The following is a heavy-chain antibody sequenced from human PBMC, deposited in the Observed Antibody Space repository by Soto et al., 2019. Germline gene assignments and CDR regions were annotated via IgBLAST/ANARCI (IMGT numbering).Heavy chain of an antibody. D-gene: IGHD6-13*01. CDR2: ISSSSSYI. CDR1: GFTFSSYS. Sequence: GGSLRLSCAASGFTFSSYSMNWVRQAPGKGLEWVSSISSSSSYIYYADSVKGRFTISRDNAKNSLYLQMNSLRAEDTAVYYCARDLTPSGLSSSWYWFDPWGQGTLVTVSS. V-gene: IGHV3-21*01. CDR3: ARDLTPSGLSSSWYWFDP. J-gene: IGHJ5*02.